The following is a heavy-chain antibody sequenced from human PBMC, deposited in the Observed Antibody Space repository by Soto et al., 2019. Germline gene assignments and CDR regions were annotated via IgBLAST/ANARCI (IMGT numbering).Heavy chain of an antibody. CDR2: IYYSGST. J-gene: IGHJ5*02. CDR3: AREAVDTAMVTVWFDP. CDR1: GGSVSSGSYY. V-gene: IGHV4-61*01. Sequence: EALSLTCSVSGGSVSSGSYYWSWMRQPPGKGLEWIGYIYYSGSTNYNPSLKSRVTISVDTSKNQFSLKLRSVTAADTAVYYCAREAVDTAMVTVWFDPWGQGTLVTVSS. D-gene: IGHD5-18*01.